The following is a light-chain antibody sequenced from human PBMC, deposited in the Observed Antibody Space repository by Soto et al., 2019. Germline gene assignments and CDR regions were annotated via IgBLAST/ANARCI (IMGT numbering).Light chain of an antibody. CDR3: QQSYSTSWT. CDR1: QSVSRY. Sequence: EIVLTQSPATLSLSPGERATLSCRASQSVSRYLAWYQQKPGQAPRLLIYDASARATGIPARFSGSGSGTDFTLTISSLQPEDFATYYCQQSYSTSWTFGQGTKVELK. J-gene: IGKJ1*01. V-gene: IGKV3-11*01. CDR2: DAS.